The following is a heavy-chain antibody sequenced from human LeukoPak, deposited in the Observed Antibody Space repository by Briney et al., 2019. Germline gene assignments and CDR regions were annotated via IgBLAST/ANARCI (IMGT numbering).Heavy chain of an antibody. V-gene: IGHV1-69*06. D-gene: IGHD6-19*01. J-gene: IGHJ5*02. CDR2: IIPIFGTA. Sequence: SVKVSCKASGGTFSSYAISWVRQAPGQGLEWMGGIIPIFGTANYAQKFQGRVTITADKSTSTAYMELSSLRSEDTAAYYCARDPGKAVALTEISNWFDPWGQGTLVTVSS. CDR1: GGTFSSYA. CDR3: ARDPGKAVALTEISNWFDP.